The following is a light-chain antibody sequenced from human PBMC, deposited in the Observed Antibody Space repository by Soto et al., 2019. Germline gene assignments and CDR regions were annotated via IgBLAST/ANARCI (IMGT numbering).Light chain of an antibody. J-gene: IGLJ1*01. Sequence: QSVLTQPASVSGSPGQSITISCTGTSSDVGGYNYVSWYQQHPGKAPKLMIYDVSNRPSGVSNRFSGSKSGNTASLTISGLQAEDEAEYSCSSYTSSSTLHVFGTGTKVTVL. V-gene: IGLV2-14*01. CDR1: SSDVGGYNY. CDR3: SSYTSSSTLHV. CDR2: DVS.